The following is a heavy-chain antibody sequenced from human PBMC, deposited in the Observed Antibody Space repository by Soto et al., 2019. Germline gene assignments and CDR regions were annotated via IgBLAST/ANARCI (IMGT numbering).Heavy chain of an antibody. D-gene: IGHD6-13*01. Sequence: QSQTLSLTCAVYGGSFSGYYWSWIRQPPGKGLEWIGEINHSGSTNYNPSLKSRVTISVDTSKNQFSLKLSSVTAADTAVYYCARGKGMEDITPVPAAGVFDYWGQGTLVTVSS. V-gene: IGHV4-34*01. CDR2: INHSGST. CDR1: GGSFSGYY. CDR3: ARGKGMEDITPVPAAGVFDY. J-gene: IGHJ4*02.